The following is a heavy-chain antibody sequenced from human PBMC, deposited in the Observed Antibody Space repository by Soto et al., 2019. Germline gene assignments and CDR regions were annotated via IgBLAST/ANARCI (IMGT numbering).Heavy chain of an antibody. J-gene: IGHJ6*02. V-gene: IGHV4-34*01. Sequence: PSETLSLTCAVYGGSFSGYYWSWIRQPPGKGLEWIGEINHSGSTNYNPSLKSRVTISVDTSKNQFSLKLSSVTAADTAVYYCARLTTRRYYYYYGMDVWGQGTTVTVSS. D-gene: IGHD1-1*01. CDR1: GGSFSGYY. CDR2: INHSGST. CDR3: ARLTTRRYYYYYGMDV.